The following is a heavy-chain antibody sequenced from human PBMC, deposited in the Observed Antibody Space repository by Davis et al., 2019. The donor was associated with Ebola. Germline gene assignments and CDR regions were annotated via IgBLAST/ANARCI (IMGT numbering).Heavy chain of an antibody. CDR1: GGSFSGYY. D-gene: IGHD4-23*01. V-gene: IGHV4-34*01. CDR2: IYYSGST. CDR3: ARASYGGNSGLRY. J-gene: IGHJ4*02. Sequence: SETLSLTCAVYGGSFSGYYWSWIRQPPGKGLEWIGSIYYSGSTYYNPSLKSRVTISVDTSKNQFSLKLSSVTAADTAVYYCARASYGGNSGLRYWGQGTLVTVSS.